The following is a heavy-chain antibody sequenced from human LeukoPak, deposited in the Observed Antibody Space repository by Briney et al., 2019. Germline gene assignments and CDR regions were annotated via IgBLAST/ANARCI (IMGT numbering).Heavy chain of an antibody. CDR1: GYTFTSYY. CDR2: INPSGGST. CDR3: ARDLEVSNWDIVVVPAAINYYYYGMDV. J-gene: IGHJ6*02. Sequence: ASVKVSCKASGYTFTSYYMHWVRQAPGQGLEWMGIINPSGGSTSYAQKFQGRVTMTRDTSTSTVYMELSSLRSEDTAVCYCARDLEVSNWDIVVVPAAINYYYYGMDVWGQGTTVTVSS. V-gene: IGHV1-46*01. D-gene: IGHD2-2*01.